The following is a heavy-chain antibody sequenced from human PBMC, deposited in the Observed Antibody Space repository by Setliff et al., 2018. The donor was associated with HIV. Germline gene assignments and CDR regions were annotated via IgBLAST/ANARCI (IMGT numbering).Heavy chain of an antibody. CDR2: IYRTGRT. D-gene: IGHD3-22*01. Sequence: PSETLSLTCSVSGGSIDNNKYYWTWIRQPPGKGLEWTGSIYRTGRTYYNRSLGSRLTISIDTSKNQFSLKLTSVTAADAAMYYCASRIYYYDESRVLREEGFVPWGQGTLVTVSS. CDR3: ASRIYYYDESRVLREEGFVP. V-gene: IGHV4-39*01. J-gene: IGHJ5*02. CDR1: GGSIDNNKYY.